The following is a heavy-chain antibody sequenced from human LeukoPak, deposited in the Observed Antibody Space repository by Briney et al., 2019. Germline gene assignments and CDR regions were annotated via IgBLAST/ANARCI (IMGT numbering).Heavy chain of an antibody. CDR1: GGSINSDDYY. J-gene: IGHJ4*02. D-gene: IGHD6-19*01. Sequence: SQTLSLTCTVPGGSINSDDYYWTWIRQPPGKGLEWIGEINHSGSTNYNPSLKSRVTISVDTSKNQLSLKLSSMTAADTAVYYCARQWLVSPLFDYWGQGTLVTVSS. CDR2: INHSGST. CDR3: ARQWLVSPLFDY. V-gene: IGHV4-30-4*01.